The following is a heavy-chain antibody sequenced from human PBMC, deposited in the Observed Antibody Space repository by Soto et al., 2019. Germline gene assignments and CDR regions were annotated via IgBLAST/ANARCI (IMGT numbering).Heavy chain of an antibody. V-gene: IGHV3-73*02. J-gene: IGHJ4*02. CDR1: GFIFSGSA. Sequence: QLVESGGGLVQPGGSLKLSCTASGFIFSGSAMHWVRQAPGKGLEWVGRVRAKAHNYATVYGGLVQGRVTISRDDSKNAASLEMTSLKMEVPAVYYCVRPDNSGYNGDEGYWGRGTLVTVSP. CDR3: VRPDNSGYNGDEGY. D-gene: IGHD5-18*01. CDR2: VRAKAHNYAT.